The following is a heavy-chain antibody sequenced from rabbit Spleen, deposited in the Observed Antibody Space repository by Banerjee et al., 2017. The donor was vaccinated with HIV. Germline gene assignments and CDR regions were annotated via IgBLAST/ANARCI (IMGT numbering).Heavy chain of an antibody. CDR2: IYTSSGGT. CDR1: GFDLSSYS. V-gene: IGHV1S45*01. J-gene: IGHJ4*01. CDR3: ARRVGGYGGYDL. D-gene: IGHD7-1*01. Sequence: QEQLVESGGGLVQPEGSLTLTCTASGFDLSSYSMSWVRQAPGKGLEWIACIYTSSGGTYYASWAKGRFTISKTSSTTVTLQTTSLTAADTATYFCARRVGGYGGYDLWGPGTLVTVS.